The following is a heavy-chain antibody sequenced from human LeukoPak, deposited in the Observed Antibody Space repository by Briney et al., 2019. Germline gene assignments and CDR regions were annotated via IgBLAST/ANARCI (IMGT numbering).Heavy chain of an antibody. D-gene: IGHD6-19*01. Sequence: PPETLSLTCTVSGGSISGYYWSWLRQPPGKGLEWIAYVSHSGSTNYNPSLMSRVTMSKDTSKNQFSLKLSSVTAADTAVYYCARGAGWYDYWGQGTLVAVSS. CDR2: VSHSGST. CDR3: ARGAGWYDY. J-gene: IGHJ4*02. V-gene: IGHV4-59*01. CDR1: GGSISGYY.